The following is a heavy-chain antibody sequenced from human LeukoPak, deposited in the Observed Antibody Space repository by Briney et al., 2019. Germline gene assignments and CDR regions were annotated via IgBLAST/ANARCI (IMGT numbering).Heavy chain of an antibody. D-gene: IGHD3-22*01. V-gene: IGHV3-53*01. CDR3: GRGKSSGYYHGDDLYVDN. J-gene: IGHJ4*02. CDR2: IYGGGTT. CDR1: GFTVSTNY. Sequence: GGSLSLSCAASGFTVSTNYMTWVRQAPGKGLEWVSVIYGGGTTYYADSVKGRFTISRDNSKNTVYLQMNSLRAEDTAVYYCGRGKSSGYYHGDDLYVDNWGQGTLVTVSS.